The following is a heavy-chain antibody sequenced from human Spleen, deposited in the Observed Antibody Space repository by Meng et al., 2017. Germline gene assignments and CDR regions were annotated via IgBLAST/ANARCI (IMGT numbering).Heavy chain of an antibody. CDR2: TYYRSKWSH. CDR1: GDSVSSNSAA. V-gene: IGHV6-1*01. CDR3: ASGGDYGDYSFDY. Sequence: SQTLSLTCAISGDSVSSNSAAWNWIRQSPSRGLEWLGRTYYRSKWSHDYAISVKSRITINPDTSKNQFSLQLNSATPDDTAVYYCASGGDYGDYSFDYWGQGTLVTVSS. J-gene: IGHJ4*02. D-gene: IGHD4-17*01.